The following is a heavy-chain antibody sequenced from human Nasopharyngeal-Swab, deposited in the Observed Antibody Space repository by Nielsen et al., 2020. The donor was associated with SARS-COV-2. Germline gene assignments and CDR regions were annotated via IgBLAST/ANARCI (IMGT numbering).Heavy chain of an antibody. D-gene: IGHD3-22*01. Sequence: SETLSLTCTVSGGSISSYYWGWIRQPPGKGLEWIGSIYYSGSTYYNPSLKSRVTISVDTSKNQFSLKLSSVTAADTAVYYCARPYYDSSGYDAWFDPWGQGTPVTVSS. CDR2: IYYSGST. CDR1: GGSISSYY. V-gene: IGHV4-39*01. CDR3: ARPYYDSSGYDAWFDP. J-gene: IGHJ5*02.